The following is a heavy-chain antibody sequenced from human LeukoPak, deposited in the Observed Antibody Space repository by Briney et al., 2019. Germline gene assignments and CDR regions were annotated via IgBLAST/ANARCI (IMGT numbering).Heavy chain of an antibody. CDR2: IYSGGST. CDR1: GFTVSSNY. CDR3: AREVGFAVIHYYGTDV. V-gene: IGHV3-66*01. J-gene: IGHJ6*02. Sequence: GGSLRLSCAASGFTVSSNYMSWVRQAPGKGLEWVSVIYSGGSTYYADSVKGRFTISRDNSKNTLYLQMDSLRAEDTAVYYCAREVGFAVIHYYGTDVWGQGTTVTVSS. D-gene: IGHD3-3*01.